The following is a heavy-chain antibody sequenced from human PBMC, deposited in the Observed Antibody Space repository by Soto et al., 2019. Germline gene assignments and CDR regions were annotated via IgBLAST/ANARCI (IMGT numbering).Heavy chain of an antibody. CDR2: IFSNDEK. Sequence: SGPTLVNPTETLTLTCTDSGFSLSNARMGVSWIRQPPGKAREWLAHIFSNDEKSYSTSLKSRLTISKDTSKSQVVLTMTNMDPVDTATYYCAQTGVYYGSGSYYNIYWFVLWGQGTLVTVSS. J-gene: IGHJ5*02. CDR3: AQTGVYYGSGSYYNIYWFVL. CDR1: GFSLSNARMG. V-gene: IGHV2-26*01. D-gene: IGHD3-10*01.